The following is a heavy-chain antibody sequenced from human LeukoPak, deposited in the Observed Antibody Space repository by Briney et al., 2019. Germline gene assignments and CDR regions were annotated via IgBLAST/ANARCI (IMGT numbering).Heavy chain of an antibody. V-gene: IGHV3-21*01. CDR2: ISSSSSYI. J-gene: IGHJ2*01. Sequence: GGSLRLSCAASGFTFGSSSMNRVRQAPGKGLEWVSSISSSSSYIYYADSVKGRFTNSRDNAKNSLYLQMNSLRAENTAVYYCARDQAVWYFDLWGRGTLVTVSS. D-gene: IGHD2-15*01. CDR3: ARDQAVWYFDL. CDR1: GFTFGSSS.